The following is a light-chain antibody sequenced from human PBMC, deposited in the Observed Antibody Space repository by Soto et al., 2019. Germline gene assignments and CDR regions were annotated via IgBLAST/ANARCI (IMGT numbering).Light chain of an antibody. Sequence: SYELTQPPSVSVAPGQTARITCGGSNIGSKSVHWYQQKPGQAPMMVVCANSDRPSGIPDRFSGSNSANTATLTISRVEAGDEADYYCHVWDSGSAHHVFGTGTKVAAL. CDR3: HVWDSGSAHHV. CDR2: ANS. V-gene: IGLV3-21*02. CDR1: NIGSKS. J-gene: IGLJ1*01.